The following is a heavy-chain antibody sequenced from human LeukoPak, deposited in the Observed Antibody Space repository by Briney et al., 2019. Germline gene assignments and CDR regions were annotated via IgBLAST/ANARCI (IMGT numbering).Heavy chain of an antibody. CDR1: GGSSSGYY. CDR3: ARARRRQKAVYCSSTSCYSYFDY. J-gene: IGHJ4*02. V-gene: IGHV4-34*01. D-gene: IGHD2-2*01. CDR2: INHSGST. Sequence: PSETLSLTCAVYGGSSSGYYWSWIRPPPGKGLEWIGEINHSGSTNYTPSIKSRVTISVDTSKNPFSLKLSSVTAADTAVYYCARARRRQKAVYCSSTSCYSYFDYWGQGTLVTVSS.